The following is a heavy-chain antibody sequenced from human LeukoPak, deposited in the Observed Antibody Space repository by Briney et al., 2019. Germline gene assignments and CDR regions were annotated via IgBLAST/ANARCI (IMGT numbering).Heavy chain of an antibody. V-gene: IGHV3-23*01. J-gene: IGHJ4*02. CDR3: AKDRDSSGYLEGYFDY. CDR2: ISGSGGST. D-gene: IGHD3-22*01. CDR1: GFTFSSYA. Sequence: PGGSLRLSCAASGFTFSSYAMSWVRQAPGKGLEWVSAISGSGGSTYYADSVKGRFTISRDNSKNTLHLQMNSLRAEDTAVYYCAKDRDSSGYLEGYFDYWGQGTLVTVSS.